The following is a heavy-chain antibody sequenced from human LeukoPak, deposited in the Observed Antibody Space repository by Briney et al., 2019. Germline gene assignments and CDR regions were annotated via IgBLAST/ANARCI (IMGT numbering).Heavy chain of an antibody. D-gene: IGHD3-9*01. CDR2: MNPSSGNT. J-gene: IGHJ6*03. CDR1: GYTFTSYD. V-gene: IGHV1-8*01. CDR3: ARGKRKVYDILTGYYACHAPKNYYMDV. Sequence: ASVKVSCKASGYTFTSYDINWVRQATGQGLEWMGWMNPSSGNTVYAQKFQGRVTMTRSTSISTAYMELSSLRSEDTAVYYCARGKRKVYDILTGYYACHAPKNYYMDVWGKGTTVTISS.